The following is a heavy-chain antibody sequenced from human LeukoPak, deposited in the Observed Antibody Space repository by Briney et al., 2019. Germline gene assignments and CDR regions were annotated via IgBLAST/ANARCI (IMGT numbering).Heavy chain of an antibody. D-gene: IGHD3-10*01. CDR3: ARDSHYYGSGSYANLLFNY. J-gene: IGHJ4*02. V-gene: IGHV3-66*01. CDR1: GFTVSSNY. CDR2: IYSGGST. Sequence: PRGSLRLSCAASGFTVSSNYMSWVRQAPGKRLEWVSVIYSGGSTYYADSVKGRFTISRDNSKNTLYLQMNSLRAEDTAVYYCARDSHYYGSGSYANLLFNYWGQGTLVTVSS.